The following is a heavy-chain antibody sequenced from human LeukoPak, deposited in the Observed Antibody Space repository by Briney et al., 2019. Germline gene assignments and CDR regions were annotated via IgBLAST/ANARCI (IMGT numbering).Heavy chain of an antibody. CDR2: ISGSGGST. J-gene: IGHJ4*02. D-gene: IGHD6-13*01. CDR1: GFTFSSYG. V-gene: IGHV3-23*01. Sequence: GGSLRLSCAASGFTFSSYGMSWVRQAPGKGLEWVSAISGSGGSTYYADSVKGRFTISRDNSKNTLYLQMNSLRAEDTAVYYCAKKGAAAGNPPPYYFDYWGQGTLVTVSS. CDR3: AKKGAAAGNPPPYYFDY.